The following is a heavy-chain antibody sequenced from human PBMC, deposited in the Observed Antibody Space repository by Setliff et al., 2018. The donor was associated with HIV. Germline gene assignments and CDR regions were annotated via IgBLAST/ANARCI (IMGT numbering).Heavy chain of an antibody. Sequence: ASVKVSCKTSGYTFTDYYMNWVRQAPGQGLEWMGRINANRGGTSYAQKFQGRVTMTRDTSISTGYMELSRLTSDDTAVYYCASDVVVPAATSDDAFDIWGQGTMVTVSS. D-gene: IGHD2-15*01. J-gene: IGHJ3*02. CDR1: GYTFTDYY. CDR2: INANRGGT. CDR3: ASDVVVPAATSDDAFDI. V-gene: IGHV1-2*06.